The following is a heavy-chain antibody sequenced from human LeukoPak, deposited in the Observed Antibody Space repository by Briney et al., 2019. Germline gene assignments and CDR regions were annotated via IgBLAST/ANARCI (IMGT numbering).Heavy chain of an antibody. CDR1: GFPFGTYS. V-gene: IGHV3-48*02. Sequence: GGSLRLSCAASGFPFGTYSMNWVRQAPRQGLEWVSYISSGGGTKYYGDSVKGRVTVSRDNAKNSLYLQMNSLRYENTAVYYCARETQGLPDFWGQGTLVTVSS. CDR2: ISSGGGTK. CDR3: ARETQGLPDF. D-gene: IGHD6-19*01. J-gene: IGHJ4*02.